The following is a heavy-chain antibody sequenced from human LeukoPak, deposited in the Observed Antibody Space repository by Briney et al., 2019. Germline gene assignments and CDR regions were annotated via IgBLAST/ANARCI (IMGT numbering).Heavy chain of an antibody. J-gene: IGHJ6*02. V-gene: IGHV1-2*02. CDR2: INPNSGGT. CDR3: ARGRQYCSGGSCYFYYNYGMDV. CDR1: GYTFTGYY. Sequence: GASVKVSCKASGYTFTGYYMHWVRQAPGQGLEWMGWINPNSGGTDYAQKFQGRVTMTRDTSISTVNMELRRLRSDDTAVYYCARGRQYCSGGSCYFYYNYGMDVWGQGTTVTVSS. D-gene: IGHD2-15*01.